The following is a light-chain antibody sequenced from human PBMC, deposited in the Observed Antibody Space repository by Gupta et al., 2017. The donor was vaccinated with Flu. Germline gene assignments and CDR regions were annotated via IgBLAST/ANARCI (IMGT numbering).Light chain of an antibody. CDR2: DVT. J-gene: IGLJ1*01. V-gene: IGLV2-11*01. Sequence: QSAPTQPRSVSGSPGQSVTISCTGTSNDVGGYNRVSWYEQLPDKAPKLILYDVTERPSGVPDRFSGSKSGNTASLTISGLQADDEADYYCSSHAGRVTWVFGTGTTVTVL. CDR3: SSHAGRVTWV. CDR1: SNDVGGYNR.